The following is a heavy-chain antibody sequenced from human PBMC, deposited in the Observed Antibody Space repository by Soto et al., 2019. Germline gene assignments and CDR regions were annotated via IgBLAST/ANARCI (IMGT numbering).Heavy chain of an antibody. CDR2: IYYSGST. CDR1: GGYIISGGDY. V-gene: IGHV4-31*03. D-gene: IGHD3-10*01. J-gene: IGHJ4*02. CDR3: ARGGFGELLYDY. Sequence: TMSLTCTVAGGYIISGGDYCRWNSKHPGKGLEWIGYIYYSGSTYYNPSLKSRVTISVDTSKNQFSLKLSSVTAADTAVYYCARGGFGELLYDYWGQGTLVTVSS.